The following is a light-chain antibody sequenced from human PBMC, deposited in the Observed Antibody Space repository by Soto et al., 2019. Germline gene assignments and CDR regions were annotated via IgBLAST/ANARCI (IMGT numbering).Light chain of an antibody. CDR1: SSDVGGYNY. Sequence: QSALTQPASVSGSPGQSIPISCTGTSSDVGGYNYVSWYQQHPGKAPKLMIYDVSNRPSGVSNRFSGSKSGNTASLTSSGLQAEDEADYYCSSYTSSSFVVFGGGTKLTVL. J-gene: IGLJ2*01. CDR3: SSYTSSSFVV. CDR2: DVS. V-gene: IGLV2-14*01.